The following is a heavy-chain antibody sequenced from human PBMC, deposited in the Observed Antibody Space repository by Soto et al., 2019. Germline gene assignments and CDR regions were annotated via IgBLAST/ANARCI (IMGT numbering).Heavy chain of an antibody. Sequence: PSETLSLTCTVYDGSISISSYYWGGIRQPPGKGLEWIGSIYYSGSTYYNPSLKSRVTISVDTSKNQFSLKLSSVTAADTAVYYCARRGYSYGSFYYGMDVWGQGTTVTVSS. CDR1: DGSISISSYY. D-gene: IGHD5-18*01. J-gene: IGHJ6*02. V-gene: IGHV4-39*01. CDR2: IYYSGST. CDR3: ARRGYSYGSFYYGMDV.